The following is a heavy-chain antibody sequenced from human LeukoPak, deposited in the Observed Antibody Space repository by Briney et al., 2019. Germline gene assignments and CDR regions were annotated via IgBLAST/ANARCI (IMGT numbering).Heavy chain of an antibody. CDR3: ANGLLVRGAAPLDY. D-gene: IGHD3-10*01. Sequence: QPGGSLTLSCAASGFTFSSYALSWVRQAPGKGLEWVSAISGSGGSTYYADSVKGRFTISRDNSKNTLYLQMNSLRAEDTAVYYCANGLLVRGAAPLDYWGQGTLVTVSS. J-gene: IGHJ4*02. V-gene: IGHV3-23*01. CDR2: ISGSGGST. CDR1: GFTFSSYA.